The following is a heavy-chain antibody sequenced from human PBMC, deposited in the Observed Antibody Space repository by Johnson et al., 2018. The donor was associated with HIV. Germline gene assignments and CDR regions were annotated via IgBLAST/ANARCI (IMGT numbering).Heavy chain of an antibody. CDR1: GFTFSSYA. V-gene: IGHV3-30*04. J-gene: IGHJ3*02. D-gene: IGHD2/OR15-2a*01. CDR2: ISYDGSDK. Sequence: QVTLVESGGGVVQPGGSLRLSCAASGFTFSSYAMHWVRQAPGKGLEWVAVISYDGSDKYYADSVKGRFTISRDNSKNTLYLQMNSLRAEDTAVYYCVFFYASFDIWGQGTMVTVSS. CDR3: VFFYASFDI.